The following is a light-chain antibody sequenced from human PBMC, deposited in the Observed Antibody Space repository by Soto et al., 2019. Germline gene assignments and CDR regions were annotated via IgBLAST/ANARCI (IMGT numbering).Light chain of an antibody. CDR3: AAWDDSLNGYV. CDR2: EVT. Sequence: QSVLTQPASVSGSPGQSITISCTGTSSDVGGYNSVSWYQQHPGKAPKLVIYEVTNRPSGISNRFSGSKSGNTASLAISGLQAEDEADYYCAAWDDSLNGYVFGTGTKVTVL. CDR1: SSDVGGYNS. J-gene: IGLJ1*01. V-gene: IGLV2-14*01.